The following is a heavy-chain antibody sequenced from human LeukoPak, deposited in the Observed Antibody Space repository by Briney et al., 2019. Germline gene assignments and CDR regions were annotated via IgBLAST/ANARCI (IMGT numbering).Heavy chain of an antibody. Sequence: SQTLSLTCTVSGGSISDGTYYWSWIRQPAGKGLEWIGRIYATGSTNYNPSLKSRVTMSVDTSKNQFSLKLSSVTAADTAVYYCPRDFLDFWSGYSVFGGQGTLVTVSS. J-gene: IGHJ4*02. CDR1: GGSISDGTYY. D-gene: IGHD3-3*01. CDR2: IYATGST. CDR3: PRDFLDFWSGYSVF. V-gene: IGHV4-61*02.